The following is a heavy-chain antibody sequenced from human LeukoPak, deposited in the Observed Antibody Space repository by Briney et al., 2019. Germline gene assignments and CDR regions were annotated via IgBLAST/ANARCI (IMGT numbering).Heavy chain of an antibody. CDR2: SNTDGTI. Sequence: PGGSLRLSCAASGFTFSYYSMNWVRQAPGKGLEWISYSNTDGTISYADSVKGRFTISRDNAENSLYLQMNSLRGEDTAVYYCARLGSIAAAGTPDYWGQGTLVTVSS. V-gene: IGHV3-48*01. CDR1: GFTFSYYS. D-gene: IGHD6-13*01. CDR3: ARLGSIAAAGTPDY. J-gene: IGHJ4*02.